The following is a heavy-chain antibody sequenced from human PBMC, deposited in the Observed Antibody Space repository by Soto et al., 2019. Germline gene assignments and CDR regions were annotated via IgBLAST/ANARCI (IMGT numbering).Heavy chain of an antibody. CDR2: IIPILGIA. Sequence: QVQLVQSGAEVKKPGSSVKVSCKASGGTFSSYTISWVRQAPGQGLEWMGRIIPILGIANYAQKFQARVTITTDKYTRTAYMVLGSLTAEDTAVYYCARMGGGNGYCSSTSCYSDYCGHGSLVTVS. CDR1: GGTFSSYT. D-gene: IGHD2-2*03. CDR3: ARMGGGNGYCSSTSCYSDY. J-gene: IGHJ4*01. V-gene: IGHV1-69*02.